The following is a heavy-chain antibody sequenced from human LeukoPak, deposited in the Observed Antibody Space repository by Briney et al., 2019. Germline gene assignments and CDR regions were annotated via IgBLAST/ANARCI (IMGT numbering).Heavy chain of an antibody. CDR1: GFIFDDYG. Sequence: GGSLRLSCAASGFIFDDYGMSWVRQAPGKGLEWVSGIRNGGSTAYADSVRGGFTISRDNAKNSLYLQMNSLRAEDTAFYYCAREDTTVTTLDYWGQGTLVTVSS. D-gene: IGHD4-17*01. CDR3: AREDTTVTTLDY. CDR2: IRNGGST. J-gene: IGHJ4*02. V-gene: IGHV3-20*04.